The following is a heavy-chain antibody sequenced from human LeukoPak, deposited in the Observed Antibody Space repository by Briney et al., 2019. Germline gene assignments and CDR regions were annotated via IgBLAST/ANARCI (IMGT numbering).Heavy chain of an antibody. CDR2: IYPHDSDT. J-gene: IGHJ4*02. D-gene: IGHD3-3*01. CDR1: GYSFTSYW. Sequence: GESLKISCKGSGYSFTSYWIAWVRQMPGKGLEWVGIIYPHDSDTRYSPSFQGQVTISVDKSIITAYLQWNSLKASDTAIYYCARSSDFGSLFDYWGQGTLVTVSS. CDR3: ARSSDFGSLFDY. V-gene: IGHV5-51*01.